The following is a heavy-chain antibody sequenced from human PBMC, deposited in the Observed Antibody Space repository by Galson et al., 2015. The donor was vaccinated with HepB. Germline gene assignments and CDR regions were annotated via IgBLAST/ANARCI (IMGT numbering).Heavy chain of an antibody. CDR3: ARSGRVGDYLYYYYGMDV. J-gene: IGHJ6*02. CDR1: GFSLSTSGMC. Sequence: LVKPTQTLTLTCTFSGFSLSTSGMCVSWIRQPPGKGLEWIGYIYYSGSTYYNPSLKSRVTISVDTSKNQFSLKLSSVTAADTAVYYCARSGRVGDYLYYYYGMDVWGQGTTVTVSS. CDR2: IYYSGST. V-gene: IGHV4-30-4*08. D-gene: IGHD3-16*01.